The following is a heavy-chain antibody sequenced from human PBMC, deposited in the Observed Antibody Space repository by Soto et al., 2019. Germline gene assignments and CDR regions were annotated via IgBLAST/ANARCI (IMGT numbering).Heavy chain of an antibody. CDR1: GFTFSGYG. CDR2: TRHDGSNT. D-gene: IGHD1-26*01. V-gene: IGHV3-33*01. J-gene: IGHJ4*02. CDR3: ARDGVGATTFFGYFDY. Sequence: QVQLVESGGGVVQPGRSLRLSCAASGFTFSGYGMHWVCQAPGKGLEWVAITRHDGSNTYYADSVRGRFTISRDNSKKTLYLQMDSLRAEDTAVYYCARDGVGATTFFGYFDYWGQGTLVTVSS.